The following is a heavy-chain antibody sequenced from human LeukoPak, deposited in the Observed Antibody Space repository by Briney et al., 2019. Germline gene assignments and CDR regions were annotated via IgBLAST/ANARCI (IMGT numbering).Heavy chain of an antibody. D-gene: IGHD6-13*01. CDR2: IYTSGST. J-gene: IGHJ5*02. V-gene: IGHV4-38-2*02. Sequence: SETLSLTCAVSGYSISSGYYWGWIRQPPGKGLEWIGRIYTSGSTNYNPSLKSRVTMSVDTSKNQFSLKLSSVTAADTAVYYCARETIAAAGPGGGSINSFDPWGQGTLVTVSS. CDR3: ARETIAAAGPGGGSINSFDP. CDR1: GYSISSGYY.